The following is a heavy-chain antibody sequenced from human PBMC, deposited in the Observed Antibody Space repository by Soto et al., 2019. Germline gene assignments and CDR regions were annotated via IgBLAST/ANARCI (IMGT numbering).Heavy chain of an antibody. CDR3: ARKLWFSEPSTSFDP. CDR1: GGSITSGGHY. J-gene: IGHJ5*02. D-gene: IGHD1-26*01. V-gene: IGHV4-31*03. Sequence: PSETLSLTCTVSGGSITSGGHYCGWIRQYPGKGLEWSGHIYDSVNMYFYNPSLKSRVTISEDTSKNQFSLNLSSVTPADTAVYYCARKLWFSEPSTSFDPWGQGTLVTVPS. CDR2: IYDSVNMY.